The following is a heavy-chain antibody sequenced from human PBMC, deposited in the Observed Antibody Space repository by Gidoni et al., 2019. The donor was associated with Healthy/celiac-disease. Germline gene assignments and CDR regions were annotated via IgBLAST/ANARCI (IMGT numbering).Heavy chain of an antibody. CDR2: INPNSGGT. V-gene: IGHV1-2*02. CDR3: ARVGYCSSTSCPYNWFDP. D-gene: IGHD2-2*01. CDR1: GYTFTGYY. Sequence: QVQLVQSGAEVKKPGASAKVSCKASGYTFTGYYMHWVRQAPGQGLEWMGWINPNSGGTNYAQKFQGRVTMTRDTSISTAYMELSRLRSDDTAVYYCARVGYCSSTSCPYNWFDPWGQGTLVTVSS. J-gene: IGHJ5*02.